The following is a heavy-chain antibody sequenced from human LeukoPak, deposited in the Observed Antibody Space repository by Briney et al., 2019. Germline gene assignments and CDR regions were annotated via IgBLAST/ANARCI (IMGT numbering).Heavy chain of an antibody. CDR3: ARGIQLWLRGKNWFDP. Sequence: TSETLSLTCAVYGGSFSGYYWSWIRQPPGKGLEWIGEINHSGSTNYNPSLKSRVTISVDTSKNQFSLKLSSVTAADTAVYYCARGIQLWLRGKNWFDPWGQGTLVTVSS. J-gene: IGHJ5*02. V-gene: IGHV4-34*01. CDR1: GGSFSGYY. CDR2: INHSGST. D-gene: IGHD5-18*01.